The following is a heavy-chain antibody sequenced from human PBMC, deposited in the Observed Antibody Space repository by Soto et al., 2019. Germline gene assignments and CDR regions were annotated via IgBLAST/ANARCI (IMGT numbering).Heavy chain of an antibody. Sequence: QVQLVESGGGVVQPGWSLRLSCVTSGFTFSDYAMHWVRQAPGKGLEWVAVIRPDGSNRYYADSVKGRFTISRDISKNTLYLQMSSLRADYTAVYFCARVGRPQHLLTGFDNWGQGTLVSVSS. D-gene: IGHD3-16*01. J-gene: IGHJ5*02. CDR2: IRPDGSNR. CDR1: GFTFSDYA. CDR3: ARVGRPQHLLTGFDN. V-gene: IGHV3-33*01.